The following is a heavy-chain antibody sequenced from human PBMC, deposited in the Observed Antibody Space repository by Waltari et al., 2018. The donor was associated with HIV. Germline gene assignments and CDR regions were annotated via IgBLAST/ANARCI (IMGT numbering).Heavy chain of an antibody. CDR1: GFTFSSYT. D-gene: IGHD5-12*01. CDR3: ARYGGYSGPTLDY. J-gene: IGHJ4*02. CDR2: ISYSSSNI. Sequence: EVQLVESWGGLVKPGGSLRLSCAASGFTFSSYTMNWVRQAPGKGLEWVSSISYSSSNIYYADSLKGRFTISRDNAKNSLYLQMNSLRAEDTAVYYCARYGGYSGPTLDYWGQGTLVTVSS. V-gene: IGHV3-21*01.